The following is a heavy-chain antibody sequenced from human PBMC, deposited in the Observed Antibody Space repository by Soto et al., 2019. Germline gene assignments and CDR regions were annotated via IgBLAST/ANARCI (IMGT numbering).Heavy chain of an antibody. CDR1: GGSISSSSYY. D-gene: IGHD6-19*01. V-gene: IGHV4-39*01. J-gene: IGHJ4*02. CDR3: ARHDRGRLELAGLTFDY. Sequence: SETLSLTCTVSGGSISSSSYYWGWIRQPPGKGLEWIGSIYYSGSTYYNPSLKSRVTISVDTSKNQFSLKLSSVTAADTAVYYCARHDRGRLELAGLTFDYWGQGTLVTVSS. CDR2: IYYSGST.